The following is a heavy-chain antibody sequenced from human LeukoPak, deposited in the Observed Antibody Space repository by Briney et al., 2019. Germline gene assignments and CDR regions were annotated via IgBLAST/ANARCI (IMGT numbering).Heavy chain of an antibody. CDR2: IYTSGST. J-gene: IGHJ6*03. D-gene: IGHD1-1*01. CDR3: ARDGVVQLERRGGQDYYYMDV. V-gene: IGHV4-61*02. CDR1: GGSISSGSYY. Sequence: SETLSLTCTVSGGSISSGSYYWSWIRQPAGKGLEWIGRIYTSGSTNYNPSLKSRVTISVDTSKNQFSLKLSSVTAADTTVYYCARDGVVQLERRGGQDYYYMDVWGKGTTVTVSS.